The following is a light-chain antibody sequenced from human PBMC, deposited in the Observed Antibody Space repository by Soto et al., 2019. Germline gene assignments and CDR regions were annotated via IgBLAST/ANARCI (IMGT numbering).Light chain of an antibody. CDR3: QQYGYSPIT. CDR2: GAS. J-gene: IGKJ5*01. Sequence: EIAMTQSPDTLSVSPGDRATLSCRASQGVRSDLAWYGQKPGQAPRLLIYGASSRETGSPDMFSGGGAGTEFTLTISRLEPEDVAVDYCQQYGYSPITFGQGTRLEI. V-gene: IGKV3-20*01. CDR1: QGVRSD.